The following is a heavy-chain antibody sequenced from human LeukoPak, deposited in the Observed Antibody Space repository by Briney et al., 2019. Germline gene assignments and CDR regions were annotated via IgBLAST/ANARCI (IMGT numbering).Heavy chain of an antibody. V-gene: IGHV1-2*02. CDR3: ARDTRVGATPAAGDY. D-gene: IGHD1-26*01. CDR2: INPNNGGT. J-gene: IGHJ4*02. CDR1: GYTFTGYY. Sequence: ASVKVSCKASGYTFTGYYMHWVRQAPGQGLEWMGWINPNNGGTNYAQKFQGRVTMTGDTSISTAYMELSRLRSDDTAVYYCARDTRVGATPAAGDYWGQGTLVTVSS.